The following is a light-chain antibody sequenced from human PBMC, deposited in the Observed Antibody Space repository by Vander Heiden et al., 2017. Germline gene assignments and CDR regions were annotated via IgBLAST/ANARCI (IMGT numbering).Light chain of an antibody. CDR2: EVI. J-gene: IGLJ1*01. CDR3: CSFAVGSTYV. CDR1: SSDVGRYDL. Sequence: QSALTQPASVSGPPGQSITISCTGTSSDVGRYDLVSWYQQHPGNAPKLIIYEVIKRPAGVSNRFSGSKSANTASLTISGLQAEDEADYYCCSFAVGSTYVFGTGTKVTVL. V-gene: IGLV2-23*02.